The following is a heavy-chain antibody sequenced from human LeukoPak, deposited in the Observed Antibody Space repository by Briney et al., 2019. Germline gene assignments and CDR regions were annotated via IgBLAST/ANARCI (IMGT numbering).Heavy chain of an antibody. V-gene: IGHV3-30*02. D-gene: IGHD3-9*01. CDR2: IRYDGSNK. CDR1: GFTFSSYG. Sequence: GGSLRLSCAASGFTFSSYGMHWVRQAPGKGLEWVAFIRYDGSNKYYADSVKGRFTISRDNSKNTLYLQMNSLRAEDTAVYYCARAYYDILTGYYLPFDYWGQGTLVTVSS. J-gene: IGHJ4*02. CDR3: ARAYYDILTGYYLPFDY.